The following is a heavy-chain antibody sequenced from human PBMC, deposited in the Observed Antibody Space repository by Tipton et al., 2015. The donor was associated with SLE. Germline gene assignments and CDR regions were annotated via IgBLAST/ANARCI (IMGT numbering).Heavy chain of an antibody. CDR2: IYYTGAT. D-gene: IGHD4-23*01. V-gene: IGHV4-59*01. J-gene: IGHJ6*02. Sequence: TLSLTCTVSGSSISGDHWTWIRQPPGKGLEWIGYIYYTGATNYNPSLRSRVTISLDRSKNQFSLKLDSVTADDTAVYYCARSVVTYYYPGMEVWGQGTMVTVSS. CDR3: ARSVVTYYYPGMEV. CDR1: GSSISGDH.